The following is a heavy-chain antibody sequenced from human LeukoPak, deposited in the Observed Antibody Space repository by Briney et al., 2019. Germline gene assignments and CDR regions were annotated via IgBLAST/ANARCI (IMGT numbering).Heavy chain of an antibody. CDR3: VRSLPATIQLWLINYYYGMDV. V-gene: IGHV3-30-3*01. D-gene: IGHD5-18*01. CDR1: GFTFSSYA. CDR2: ISYDGSNK. J-gene: IGHJ6*02. Sequence: GGSLRLSCAASGFTFSSYAMHWVRQAPGKGLEWVAVISYDGSNKYYADSVKGRFTISRDNSKNTLYLQMNSLRAEDTAVYYCVRSLPATIQLWLINYYYGMDVWGQGTTVTVSS.